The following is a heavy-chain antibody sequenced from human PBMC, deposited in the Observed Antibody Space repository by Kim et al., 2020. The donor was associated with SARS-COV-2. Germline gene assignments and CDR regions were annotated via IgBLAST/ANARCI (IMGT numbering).Heavy chain of an antibody. CDR2: INEDGSEK. CDR3: AGCGRFPFQY. CDR1: GFNLRENW. J-gene: IGHJ4*02. Sequence: GGSLRLSCAASGFNLRENWMRWVRQSPGKGLEWVAVINEDGSEKLYMDSVRGRFTMSRDNAKNSLFLQMSSLRPDDTALYYCAGCGRFPFQYCVQGPLAT. D-gene: IGHD3-16*01. V-gene: IGHV3-7*01.